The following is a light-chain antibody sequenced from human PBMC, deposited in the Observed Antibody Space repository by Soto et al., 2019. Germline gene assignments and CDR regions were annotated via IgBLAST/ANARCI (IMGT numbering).Light chain of an antibody. Sequence: DIQMTQSPSSLSASVGDRVTITCRASQRISTYLNWYQQKPGKAPKFLIYAASSLQSGVPSRFSGSGSGTDFTLTISSLQPEDFATYYCQQSYNTPWTFGQGTKVDIK. CDR3: QQSYNTPWT. J-gene: IGKJ1*01. CDR2: AAS. V-gene: IGKV1-39*01. CDR1: QRISTY.